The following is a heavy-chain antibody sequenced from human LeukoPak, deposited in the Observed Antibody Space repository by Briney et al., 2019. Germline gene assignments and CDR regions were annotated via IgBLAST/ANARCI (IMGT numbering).Heavy chain of an antibody. Sequence: GGSLRLSCAASGFTFSSYGMHWVRQAPGKGLEWVAFIRYDGSNKYYADSVKGRFTISRDNAKNSLYLQMNSLRAEDTAVYYCARVSDYYDSSGYSLFMDVWGQGTTVTVSS. CDR3: ARVSDYYDSSGYSLFMDV. J-gene: IGHJ6*02. CDR1: GFTFSSYG. D-gene: IGHD3-22*01. V-gene: IGHV3-30*02. CDR2: IRYDGSNK.